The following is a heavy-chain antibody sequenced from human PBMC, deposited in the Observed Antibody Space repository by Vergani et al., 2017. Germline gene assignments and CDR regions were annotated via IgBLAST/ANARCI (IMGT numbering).Heavy chain of an antibody. J-gene: IGHJ3*02. CDR2: IWYDGSNK. CDR1: GFTFSSYG. V-gene: IGHV3-33*01. D-gene: IGHD6-19*01. CDR3: ARVREGAVADAFDI. Sequence: VQLLESGGGLVQPGGSLRLSCAASGFTFSSYGMHWVRQAPGKGLEWVAVIWYDGSNKYYADSVKGRFTISRDNSKNTLYLQMNSLRAEDTAVYYCARVREGAVADAFDIWGQGTMVTVSS.